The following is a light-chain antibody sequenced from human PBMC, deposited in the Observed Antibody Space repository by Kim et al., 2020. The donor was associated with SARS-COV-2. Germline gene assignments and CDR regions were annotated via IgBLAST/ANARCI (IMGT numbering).Light chain of an antibody. V-gene: IGKV1-5*03. J-gene: IGKJ2*01. CDR2: LAS. CDR1: QTIGTW. CDR3: QHYSRFPYT. Sequence: DIQMTQSPSTLSASVGDRVTITCRASQTIGTWLAWYQQKPGKAPNLLIYLASTLESGVPSRFIGSGSGTEFTLTIDSLQPDDFATYYCQHYSRFPYTFGQGTKLEIK.